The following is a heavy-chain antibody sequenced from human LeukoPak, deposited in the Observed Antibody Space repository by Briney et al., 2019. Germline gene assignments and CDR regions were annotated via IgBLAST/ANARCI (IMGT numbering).Heavy chain of an antibody. CDR2: ISGSGSST. CDR1: GFTFNNYA. CDR3: AKVRYDSSGYQSPYFDY. Sequence: GGSLRLSCAGSGFTFNNYAMSWVRQAPGKGLEWVSVISGSGSSTYYADSVKGRFTISRDNSKNTLYLQMNSLRAEDTAVYYCAKVRYDSSGYQSPYFDYWGQGTLVTVS. J-gene: IGHJ4*02. V-gene: IGHV3-23*01. D-gene: IGHD3-22*01.